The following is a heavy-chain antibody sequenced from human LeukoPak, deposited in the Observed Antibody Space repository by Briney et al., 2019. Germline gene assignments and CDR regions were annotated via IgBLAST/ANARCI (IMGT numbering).Heavy chain of an antibody. CDR3: AKDLHEQWLVSADAFDI. Sequence: GGSLRLSCAASGFTFSTYAMSWVRQAPGKGLEWVSGITSSGGSTSYADSVKGRFTISRDNSKNTLYLQMNSLRAEDTALYYCAKDLHEQWLVSADAFDIWGLGTMVTVSS. CDR2: ITSSGGST. D-gene: IGHD6-19*01. V-gene: IGHV3-23*01. J-gene: IGHJ3*02. CDR1: GFTFSTYA.